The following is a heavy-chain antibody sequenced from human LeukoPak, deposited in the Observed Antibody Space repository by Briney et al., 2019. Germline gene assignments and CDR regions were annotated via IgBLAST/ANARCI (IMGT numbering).Heavy chain of an antibody. D-gene: IGHD4-23*01. V-gene: IGHV3-15*01. CDR1: GFTFSNAW. CDR2: IKSKTDGGTT. CDR3: TTDYSSVVTQAY. J-gene: IGHJ4*02. Sequence: GGSLRLSCAASGFTFSNAWMSWVRQAPGKGLEWVGRIKSKTDGGTTDYAAPVKGRFTISRDDSKNTLYLQMNSLKTEDTAVYYCTTDYSSVVTQAYWGQGTLATVSS.